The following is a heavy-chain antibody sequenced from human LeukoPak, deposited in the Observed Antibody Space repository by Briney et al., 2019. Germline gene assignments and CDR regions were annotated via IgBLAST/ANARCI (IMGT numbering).Heavy chain of an antibody. Sequence: GGSLRLSCAASGFTFGNSPMSWVRQAPGKGLEWVSGINENGGRTVYADSVKGRFTISRDNSKNTLYLQMNSLRAEDTAVYYCARVTGYSNYGYFDYWGQGTLVTVSS. V-gene: IGHV3-23*01. J-gene: IGHJ4*02. CDR1: GFTFGNSP. CDR2: INENGGRT. D-gene: IGHD4-11*01. CDR3: ARVTGYSNYGYFDY.